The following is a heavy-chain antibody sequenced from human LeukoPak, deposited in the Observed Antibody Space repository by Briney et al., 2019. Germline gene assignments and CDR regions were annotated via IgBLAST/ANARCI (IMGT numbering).Heavy chain of an antibody. CDR3: ARDLHRVVVRGVPHYYYYMDV. V-gene: IGHV1-18*01. D-gene: IGHD3-10*01. CDR2: IITYNGNT. CDR1: GYTFTSYG. J-gene: IGHJ6*03. Sequence: ASVKVSCKASGYTFTSYGISWVRQAPGQGLEWRGWIITYNGNTNCAQKRQGRVTMTTDTSTSTAYMELRSLRSDDTAMYYCARDLHRVVVRGVPHYYYYMDVWGKGTTVTISS.